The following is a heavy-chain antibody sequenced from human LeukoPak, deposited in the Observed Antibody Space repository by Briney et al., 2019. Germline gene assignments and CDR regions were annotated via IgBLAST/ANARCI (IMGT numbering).Heavy chain of an antibody. CDR1: GYTFTGYY. CDR3: ARDPAGYYDSSGYFDY. V-gene: IGHV1-2*02. J-gene: IGHJ4*02. CDR2: INPNSGGT. Sequence: ASVKVSCKASGYTFTGYYMHWVRQAPGQGLEWMGWINPNSGGTNYAQKFQGRVTMTRDTSISTAYVELSRLRSDDTAVYYCARDPAGYYDSSGYFDYWGQGTLVTVSS. D-gene: IGHD3-22*01.